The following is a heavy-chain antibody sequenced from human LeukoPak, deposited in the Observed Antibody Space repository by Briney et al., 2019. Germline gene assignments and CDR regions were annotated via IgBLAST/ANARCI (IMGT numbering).Heavy chain of an antibody. CDR1: GGSISSYY. J-gene: IGHJ4*02. Sequence: SETLSLTCTVSGGSISSYYWSWIRQPPGKGLEWIGYIYYSGSTNYNPSLKSRVTMTVDTSKNQFSLKLSSVTAADTAVYYCARDRYYYDSSGYYYFDYWGQGTLVTVSS. V-gene: IGHV4-59*12. CDR3: ARDRYYYDSSGYYYFDY. D-gene: IGHD3-22*01. CDR2: IYYSGST.